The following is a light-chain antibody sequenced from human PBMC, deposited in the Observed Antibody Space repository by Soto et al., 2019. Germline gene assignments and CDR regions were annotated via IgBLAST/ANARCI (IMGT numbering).Light chain of an antibody. V-gene: IGKV3-15*01. J-gene: IGKJ2*01. Sequence: EIVMTQSPATLSVSPGATATLSCRASQSVSSNLAWYQQKPGQAPSLLIYGASTRATGIPARFSGSGSGTEFTLTISSLQSEDFAVYYCQQYNNWPPLYTFGQGTKLESK. CDR3: QQYNNWPPLYT. CDR2: GAS. CDR1: QSVSSN.